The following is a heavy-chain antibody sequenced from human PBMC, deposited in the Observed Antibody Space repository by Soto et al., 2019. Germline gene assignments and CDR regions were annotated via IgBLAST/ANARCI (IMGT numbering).Heavy chain of an antibody. CDR3: ARVGCSGGSCPKNYYYGMDV. V-gene: IGHV1-69*12. CDR2: IIPIFGTA. Sequence: QVQLVQSGAEVKKPGSSVKVSCKASGGTFSSYAISWVRQAPGQGLEWMGGIIPIFGTANYAQRFQGRVTITADESTSTDYMELSSLRSEATAVYYCARVGCSGGSCPKNYYYGMDVWGQGTTVTVSS. CDR1: GGTFSSYA. D-gene: IGHD2-15*01. J-gene: IGHJ6*02.